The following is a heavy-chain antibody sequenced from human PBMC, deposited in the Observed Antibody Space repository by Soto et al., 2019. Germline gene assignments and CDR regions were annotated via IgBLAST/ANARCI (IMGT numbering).Heavy chain of an antibody. CDR2: IYYSGST. J-gene: IGHJ4*02. CDR3: ARGSYYDSSGYYDY. D-gene: IGHD3-22*01. V-gene: IGHV4-31*03. Sequence: QVQLQESGPGLVKPSQTLSLTCTVSGGSISSGGYYWSWLRQPPGRGLEWIGYIYYSGSTYYNPSLKIRVTISVDTPKNQFSLRLSSVTAADTAVYYCARGSYYDSSGYYDYWGQGTLVTVSS. CDR1: GGSISSGGYY.